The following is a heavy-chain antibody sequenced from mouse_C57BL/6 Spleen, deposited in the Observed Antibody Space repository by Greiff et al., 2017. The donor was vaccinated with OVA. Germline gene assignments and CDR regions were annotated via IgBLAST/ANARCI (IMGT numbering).Heavy chain of an antibody. CDR1: GYAFSSSW. J-gene: IGHJ3*01. D-gene: IGHD6-5*01. V-gene: IGHV1-82*01. Sequence: VQLQQSGPELVKPGASVKISCKASGYAFSSSWMNWVKQRPGKGLEWIGRIYPGDGDTNYNGKFKGKATLTADKSSSTAYMQLSSLTSEDSAVYCCARGGAYDYWGQGTLVTVSA. CDR3: ARGGAYDY. CDR2: IYPGDGDT.